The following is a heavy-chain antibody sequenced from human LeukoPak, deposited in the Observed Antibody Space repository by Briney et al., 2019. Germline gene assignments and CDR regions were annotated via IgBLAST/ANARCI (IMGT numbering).Heavy chain of an antibody. CDR2: ISGSGSGT. CDR3: AKGGIAAAGTSFYFDY. J-gene: IGHJ4*02. V-gene: IGHV3-23*01. CDR1: GFTFSSYA. Sequence: GSLRLSCAASGFTFSSYAMSWVRQAPGKGLEWVSGISGSGSGTYYPDSVKGRFTISRDNSKNTLYLQMNSLRAEDTAVYYRAKGGIAAAGTSFYFDYWGQGTLVTVSS. D-gene: IGHD6-13*01.